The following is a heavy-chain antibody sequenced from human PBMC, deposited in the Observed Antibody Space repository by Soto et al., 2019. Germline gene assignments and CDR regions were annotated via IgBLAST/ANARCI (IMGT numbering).Heavy chain of an antibody. CDR3: ARVGPAHYYDSSGDYSPLDY. J-gene: IGHJ4*02. D-gene: IGHD3-22*01. V-gene: IGHV1-69*01. CDR2: IIPMFGTA. CDR1: GDTFSSYA. Sequence: QVPLVQSGAEVKKPGSSVKVSCKASGDTFSSYAINWVRQAPGQGLEWMGGIIPMFGTANYAQKFKGRVTITAGESTSTVYMELSSLRSEDTAVYYCARVGPAHYYDSSGDYSPLDYWGQGTLVTVSS.